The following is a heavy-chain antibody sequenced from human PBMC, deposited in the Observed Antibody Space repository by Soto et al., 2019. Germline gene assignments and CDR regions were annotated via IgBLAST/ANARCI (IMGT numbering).Heavy chain of an antibody. Sequence: PGGSLRLSCAASGFTVSSNYMSWVRQAPGKGLEWVSVIYSGGSTYYADSVKGRFTISRDNSKNTLYLQMNSLRAEDTAVYYCARAILHYGDNHTYYYYGMDVWGQGTTVTVSS. J-gene: IGHJ6*02. CDR2: IYSGGST. CDR3: ARAILHYGDNHTYYYYGMDV. V-gene: IGHV3-53*01. D-gene: IGHD4-17*01. CDR1: GFTVSSNY.